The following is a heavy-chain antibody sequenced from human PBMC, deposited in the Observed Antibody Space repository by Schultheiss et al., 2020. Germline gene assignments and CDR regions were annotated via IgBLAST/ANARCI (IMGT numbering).Heavy chain of an antibody. CDR2: ITYSGST. Sequence: SQTLSLTCTVSGGSISSYYWNWIRQTPGKGLEWIGYITYSGSTNHNPSLKSRVTISIDTSNKHFSLKLTSVTAADTAVYYCARGHRTGAKPFDYWGQGTLVTVSS. CDR3: ARGHRTGAKPFDY. V-gene: IGHV4-59*01. J-gene: IGHJ4*02. CDR1: GGSISSYY. D-gene: IGHD1/OR15-1a*01.